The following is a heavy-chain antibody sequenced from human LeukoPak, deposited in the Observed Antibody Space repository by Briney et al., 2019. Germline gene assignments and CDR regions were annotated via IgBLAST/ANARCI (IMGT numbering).Heavy chain of an antibody. CDR3: ARCSGGSCPSWFDP. CDR2: ISSSSRTI. D-gene: IGHD2-15*01. CDR1: GFTFSSYS. J-gene: IGHJ5*02. Sequence: GGSQTLSCAASGFTFSSYSMNWVRQAPGKGLEWVSYISSSSRTIYYADSVKGRFTISRDNAKNSLYLQMNSLRDEDTAVYYCARCSGGSCPSWFDPWGQGTLGTVSS. V-gene: IGHV3-48*02.